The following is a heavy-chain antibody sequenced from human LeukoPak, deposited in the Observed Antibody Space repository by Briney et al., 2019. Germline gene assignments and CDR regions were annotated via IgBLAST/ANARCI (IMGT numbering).Heavy chain of an antibody. CDR1: GVSISRYY. Sequence: SETLSLTCTVSGVSISRYYWSWIRQPAGKGLEWIARIYSSGTTNYNPSVKSRVTMSVDTSKNQLSLRLSSVTAADTAVYYCARDGGDCSGGSFFDWGQGTLVTVSS. J-gene: IGHJ4*02. CDR3: ARDGGDCSGGSFFD. D-gene: IGHD2-15*01. V-gene: IGHV4-4*07. CDR2: IYSSGTT.